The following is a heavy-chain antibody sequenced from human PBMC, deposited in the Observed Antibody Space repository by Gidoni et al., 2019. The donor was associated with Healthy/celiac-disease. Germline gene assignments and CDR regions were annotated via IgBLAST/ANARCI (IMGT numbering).Heavy chain of an antibody. J-gene: IGHJ4*02. Sequence: QVQLQQWGAGLLKPSETLSLTCAVYGGSFSGYYWSWIRQPPGKGLEWIGEINHSGSTNYTPSLKSRVTISVDTSKNQFSLKLSSVTAADTAVYYCARGQRYYYDSSGKFDYWGQGTLVTVSS. CDR3: ARGQRYYYDSSGKFDY. V-gene: IGHV4-34*01. CDR1: GGSFSGYY. D-gene: IGHD3-22*01. CDR2: INHSGST.